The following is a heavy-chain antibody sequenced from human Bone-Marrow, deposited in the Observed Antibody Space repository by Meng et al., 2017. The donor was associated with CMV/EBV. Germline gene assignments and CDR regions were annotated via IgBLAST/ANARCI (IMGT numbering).Heavy chain of an antibody. CDR1: GGSISISNL. J-gene: IGHJ5*02. CDR2: IYHSGST. V-gene: IGHV4-4*02. CDR3: ARDRKGARNWFDP. D-gene: IGHD5-12*01. Sequence: AVSGGSISISNLLSWVRPPPGKGLEWIGEIYHSGSTHYNPSLKSRVTISVDKSKNQFSLKLSSVTAADTAVYYCARDRKGARNWFDPWGQGTLVTVSS.